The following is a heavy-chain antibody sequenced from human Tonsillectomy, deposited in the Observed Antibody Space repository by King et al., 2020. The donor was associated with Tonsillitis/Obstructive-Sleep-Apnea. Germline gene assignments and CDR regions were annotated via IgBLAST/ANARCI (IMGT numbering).Heavy chain of an antibody. Sequence: VQLVESGGGLNQPGGSLRLSCAASGFTVSSNYMSWVRQAPGKGLEWVSVIYPSGSTYYADSVKGRFTVSRDNSKNTLYLQMNSLRAEDTAVYYCASLAAVGIPNLDYWGQGTLVTVSS. CDR1: GFTVSSNY. D-gene: IGHD6-13*01. CDR3: ASLAAVGIPNLDY. CDR2: IYPSGST. V-gene: IGHV3-53*01. J-gene: IGHJ4*02.